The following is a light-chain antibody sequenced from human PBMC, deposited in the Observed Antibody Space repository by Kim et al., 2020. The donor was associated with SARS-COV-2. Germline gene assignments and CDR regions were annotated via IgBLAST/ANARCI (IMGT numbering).Light chain of an antibody. V-gene: IGLV3-19*01. Sequence: SSELTQDPAVSVALGQTVKITCQGDSLRTYYASWYQQKPGQAPVLVIYDKNNRPSGIPDRFSGSSSGNTASLTITGAQAEDEADYYCHSRDTSGNPLHVF. CDR3: HSRDTSGNPLHV. J-gene: IGLJ1*01. CDR1: SLRTYY. CDR2: DKN.